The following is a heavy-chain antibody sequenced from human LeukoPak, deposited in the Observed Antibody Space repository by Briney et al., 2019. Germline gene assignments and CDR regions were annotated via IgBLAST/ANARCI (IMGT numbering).Heavy chain of an antibody. J-gene: IGHJ4*02. CDR2: IYYSGST. V-gene: IGHV4-59*08. CDR1: GGSISSYY. CDR3: ARHGIATVTTFPFDY. Sequence: PSETLSLTCTVSGGSISSYYWSWIRQPPGKGLEWLGYIYYSGSTNYNPSLKSRVTISVDTSKNQFSLKLSSVTAADTAVYYCARHGIATVTTFPFDYWGQGTLVTVSS. D-gene: IGHD4-17*01.